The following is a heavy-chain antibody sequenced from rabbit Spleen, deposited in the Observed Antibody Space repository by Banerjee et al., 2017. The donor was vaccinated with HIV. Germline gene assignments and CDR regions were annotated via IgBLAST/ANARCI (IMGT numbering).Heavy chain of an antibody. D-gene: IGHD8-1*01. J-gene: IGHJ4*01. CDR1: GFSFSDKDV. CDR3: ARDGAGGSYFAL. CDR2: INAYTGKP. V-gene: IGHV1S40*01. Sequence: QSLEESGGDLVKPEGSLPLTCKASGFSFSDKDVMCWVRQAPGKGLEWIACINAYTGKPVYASWAKGRFTISRTSSTTVALQMTSLTAADTATYFCARDGAGGSYFALWGQGTLVTVS.